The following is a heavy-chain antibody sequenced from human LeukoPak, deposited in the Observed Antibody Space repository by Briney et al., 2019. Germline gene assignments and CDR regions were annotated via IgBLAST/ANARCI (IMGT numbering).Heavy chain of an antibody. J-gene: IGHJ4*02. CDR3: AKARYYYGSGSYPFYFDY. CDR2: ISSSCDST. V-gene: IGHV3-23*01. Sequence: GGSLRLSCAASGFMFSSYAMNWVRQAPAGGLEWVSAISSSCDSTYYADSVKGRFAISRDNSKNTLYLQMNSLRAEDTAVYYCAKARYYYGSGSYPFYFDYWGQGTLVTVSS. CDR1: GFMFSSYA. D-gene: IGHD3-10*01.